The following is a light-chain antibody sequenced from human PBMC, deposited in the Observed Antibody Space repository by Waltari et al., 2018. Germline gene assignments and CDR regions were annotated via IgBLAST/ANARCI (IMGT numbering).Light chain of an antibody. J-gene: IGKJ2*03. Sequence: DLQMTQSPSSLSASVGDRVTISCRASKNIRSYLSWYQQKPGIAPKVVIDAASTLQRGVPSRFSGSGSGTNFTLTITSLQAEDFATYFCQASYTTPYSFGQGTKVEIK. CDR2: AAS. CDR3: QASYTTPYS. CDR1: KNIRSY. V-gene: IGKV1-39*01.